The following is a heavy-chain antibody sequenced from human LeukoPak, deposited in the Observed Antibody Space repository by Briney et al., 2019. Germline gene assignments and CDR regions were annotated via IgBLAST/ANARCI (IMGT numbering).Heavy chain of an antibody. CDR3: AREDFTRGSYLGFDY. Sequence: ASVKVSCKASGYTLTSYYMHWVRHAPAQGIEWMGIINPSCVSTSYAKKFQTRVTTTRVTSPSTVYTEPSSRGSVDPAAFYAAREDFTRGSYLGFDYWGQGTLVTVSS. CDR2: INPSCVST. V-gene: IGHV1-46*01. CDR1: GYTLTSYY. J-gene: IGHJ4*02. D-gene: IGHD3-16*02.